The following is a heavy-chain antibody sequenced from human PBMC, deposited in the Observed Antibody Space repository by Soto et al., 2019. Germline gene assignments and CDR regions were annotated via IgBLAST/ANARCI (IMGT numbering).Heavy chain of an antibody. CDR1: GDTDTNYV. J-gene: IGHJ6*02. CDR2: IFPKFGTT. CDR3: EAEMTFGKLSVV. D-gene: IGHD3-16*02. Sequence: QVQLVQSGAEVKKPGSSVKVSCKASGDTDTNYVISWVRQAPGQGLEWMGGIFPKFGTTYSAQKLQDRLTITADESTSTVYMQLSSLRLDDMAVYYCEAEMTFGKLSVVWGQGTTVTVSS. V-gene: IGHV1-69*01.